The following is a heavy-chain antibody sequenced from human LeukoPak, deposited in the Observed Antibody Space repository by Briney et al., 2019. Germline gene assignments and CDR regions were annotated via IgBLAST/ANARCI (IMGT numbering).Heavy chain of an antibody. CDR3: ARGVTDDFWSGYYTVGWFDP. J-gene: IGHJ5*02. V-gene: IGHV4-39*07. CDR1: GGSIGYGGYY. D-gene: IGHD3-3*01. CDR2: VYNSGTI. Sequence: SETLSLTCTVSGGSIGYGGYYWGWIRQPPEKGLEWIGSVYNSGTIYYNPSLKSRVTIFVDTSKNQFSLKLSSVTAADTAVYYCARGVTDDFWSGYYTVGWFDPWGQGTLVTVSS.